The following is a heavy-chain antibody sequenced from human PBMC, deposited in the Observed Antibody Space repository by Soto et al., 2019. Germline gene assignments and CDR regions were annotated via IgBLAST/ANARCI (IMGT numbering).Heavy chain of an antibody. D-gene: IGHD6-19*01. V-gene: IGHV4-39*01. J-gene: IGHJ4*02. Sequence: SETLSLICTVSGGSISSSSYYWGWIRQSPGKGLEWIGSIYYSGSTYYNPSLKSRVTISVDTSKNQFSLKLSSVTAADTAVYYCASGSSISGWFNFDCWGQGTLVTVSS. CDR2: IYYSGST. CDR1: GGSISSSSYY. CDR3: ASGSSISGWFNFDC.